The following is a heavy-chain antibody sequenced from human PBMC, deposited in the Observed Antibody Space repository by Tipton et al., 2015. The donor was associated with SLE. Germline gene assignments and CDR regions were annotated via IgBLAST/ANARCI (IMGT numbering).Heavy chain of an antibody. J-gene: IGHJ4*02. CDR1: GGSISSYY. V-gene: IGHV4-59*01. Sequence: LSLTCTVSGGSISSYYWSWIRQPPGKGLEWIGYIYYSGSTNYNPSLKSRVTISVDTSKNQFSLKLSSVTAADTAVYYCARDPNGGYGTFDFWGQGALVTVSS. CDR3: ARDPNGGYGTFDF. D-gene: IGHD4-17*01. CDR2: IYYSGST.